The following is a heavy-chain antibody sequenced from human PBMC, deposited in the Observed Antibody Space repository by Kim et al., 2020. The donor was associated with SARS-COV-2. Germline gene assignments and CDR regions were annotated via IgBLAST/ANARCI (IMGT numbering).Heavy chain of an antibody. D-gene: IGHD3-9*01. CDR1: GGSFSGYY. J-gene: IGHJ6*02. Sequence: SETLSLTCAVYGGSFSGYYWSWIRQPPGKGLEWIGEINYSGSTNYNPSLKSRVNISVDTSKNQFSLKLSSVTAADTAVYYCARGGLRYFDCLSYDYYGMDVWGRGTTVTAAS. CDR3: ARGGLRYFDCLSYDYYGMDV. CDR2: INYSGST. V-gene: IGHV4-34*01.